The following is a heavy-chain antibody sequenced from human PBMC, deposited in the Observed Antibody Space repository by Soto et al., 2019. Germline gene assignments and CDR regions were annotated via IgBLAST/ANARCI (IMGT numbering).Heavy chain of an antibody. CDR3: ARHPTCSGGSCDSYYYYMDV. Sequence: SETLSLTCTVSGGSVSGSNYYWGWIRQPPGKGLEWIGGIYYSGTTYYNPSLKSRVTLSVDTSNSQFSLKLSSVTAADTAVYFCARHPTCSGGSCDSYYYYMDVWGKGTTVTVSS. V-gene: IGHV4-39*01. CDR2: IYYSGTT. D-gene: IGHD2-15*01. CDR1: GGSVSGSNYY. J-gene: IGHJ6*03.